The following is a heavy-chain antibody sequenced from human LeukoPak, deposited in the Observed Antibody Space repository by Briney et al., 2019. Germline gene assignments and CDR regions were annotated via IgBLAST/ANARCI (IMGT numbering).Heavy chain of an antibody. CDR2: IYYSGRT. CDR3: ARQADSSGYGYIDY. CDR1: GGSISSYY. J-gene: IGHJ4*02. Sequence: SQTLSLTCTVSGGSISSYYWSWIRQPPGKGLEWIGYIYYSGRTNYNASLKSRVTISVDTSKNQFSLKLNSVTAADTAVYYCARQADSSGYGYIDYWGQGILVTVSS. V-gene: IGHV4-59*08. D-gene: IGHD3-22*01.